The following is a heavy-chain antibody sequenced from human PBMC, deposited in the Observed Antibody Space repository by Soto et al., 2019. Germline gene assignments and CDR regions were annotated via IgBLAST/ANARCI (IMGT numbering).Heavy chain of an antibody. CDR3: ARVARGRVVGATPPCFPY. J-gene: IGHJ4*02. Sequence: SETLSLTCTVSGGSISSGIYYWSWIRQNPGKGLEWIGHIYYSGSTYYNPSLKSRVSISVDTSKNQFSLKLTSVTAADTAVYYCARVARGRVVGATPPCFPYWGQGTLVTVSS. CDR2: IYYSGST. D-gene: IGHD1-26*01. CDR1: GGSISSGIYY. V-gene: IGHV4-31*03.